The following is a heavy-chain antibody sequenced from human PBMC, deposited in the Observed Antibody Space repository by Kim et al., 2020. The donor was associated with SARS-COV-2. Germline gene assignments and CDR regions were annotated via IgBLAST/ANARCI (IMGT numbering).Heavy chain of an antibody. Sequence: GGSLRLSCAASGFTFSSYWMSWVRQAPGKGLEWVANIKQDGSEKYYVDSVKGRFTISRDNAKNSLYLQMNSLRAEDTAVYYCARDRSGTPSRTTAEYFDWLTLPGAHDAFDIWGQGTMVTVSS. CDR3: ARDRSGTPSRTTAEYFDWLTLPGAHDAFDI. V-gene: IGHV3-7*01. CDR2: IKQDGSEK. D-gene: IGHD3-9*01. CDR1: GFTFSSYW. J-gene: IGHJ3*02.